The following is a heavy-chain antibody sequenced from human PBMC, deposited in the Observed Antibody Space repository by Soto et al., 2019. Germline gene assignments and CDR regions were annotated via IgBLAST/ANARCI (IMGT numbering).Heavy chain of an antibody. V-gene: IGHV1-69*01. Sequence: QVQLGQSGAEVKKPGSSVRISCKASGDTFDTYAFTWVRQAPGQGLAGLGGVIPVFDTAHYAQHFQGRVTITASEFSSTAYLELRSLRPEDTAGYYCARVLGALTRDRECSRHTCYVAGGYWGQGTLVTVSS. CDR3: ARVLGALTRDRECSRHTCYVAGGY. CDR1: GDTFDTYA. CDR2: VIPVFDTA. D-gene: IGHD2-2*01. J-gene: IGHJ4*02.